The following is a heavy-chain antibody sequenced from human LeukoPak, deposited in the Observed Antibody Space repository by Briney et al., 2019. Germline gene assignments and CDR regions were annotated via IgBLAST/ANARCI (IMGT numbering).Heavy chain of an antibody. D-gene: IGHD3-10*01. CDR3: ARGGVAYETNWFDP. Sequence: GGSLRLSCAASGFTVSSNYMSWVRQAPGKGLEWVSVIYSGGSTYYADSVKGRFTISRDNSKNTLYLQMNSLRAEDTAVYYCARGGVAYETNWFDPWSQGTLVTVSS. CDR2: IYSGGST. J-gene: IGHJ5*02. CDR1: GFTVSSNY. V-gene: IGHV3-66*01.